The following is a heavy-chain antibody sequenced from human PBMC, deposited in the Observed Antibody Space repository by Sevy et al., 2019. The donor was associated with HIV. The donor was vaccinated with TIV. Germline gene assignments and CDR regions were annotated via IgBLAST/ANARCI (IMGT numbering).Heavy chain of an antibody. CDR3: VKAIAKDGSF. Sequence: GGSLRLSCVASGFRLNNYWMNWVRLAPGKGLEWVASIKQDGSVKYYVDSVRGRFTISRDNARNSVFLQMSSLRVDDSALYYCVKAIAKDGSFWGQGTLVTVSS. CDR2: IKQDGSVK. V-gene: IGHV3-7*01. D-gene: IGHD6-13*01. J-gene: IGHJ4*02. CDR1: GFRLNNYW.